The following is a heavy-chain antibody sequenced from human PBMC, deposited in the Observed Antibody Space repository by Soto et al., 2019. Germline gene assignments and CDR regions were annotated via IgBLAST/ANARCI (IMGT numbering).Heavy chain of an antibody. Sequence: VGSLILSCAASGFTFSSYAMSWGRQAPGKGLEWVSAISGSGGSTYYADSVKGRFTISRDNSKNTLYLQMNSLRAEDTAVYYCARNPYSRDGSWYEAYWGQGTLGIVSS. J-gene: IGHJ4*02. CDR3: ARNPYSRDGSWYEAY. V-gene: IGHV3-23*01. CDR1: GFTFSSYA. CDR2: ISGSGGST. D-gene: IGHD6-13*01.